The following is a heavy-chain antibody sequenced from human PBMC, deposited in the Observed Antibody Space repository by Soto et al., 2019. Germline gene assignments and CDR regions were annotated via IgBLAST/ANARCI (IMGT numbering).Heavy chain of an antibody. V-gene: IGHV3-33*06. CDR2: IWYDGSRK. J-gene: IGHJ4*02. Sequence: QVQLVESGGGVVQPGRSLRLSCAASGFTFSSYGMHWVRQAPGKGLEWVAVIWYDGSRKFYADFVKGRFTISRDNSKNLLYLQTNSLRADDTAVYYCAKDQLDHLKPRETRYSHYWGQDTLVTLSS. CDR3: AKDQLDHLKPRETRYSHY. CDR1: GFTFSSYG. D-gene: IGHD3-3*01.